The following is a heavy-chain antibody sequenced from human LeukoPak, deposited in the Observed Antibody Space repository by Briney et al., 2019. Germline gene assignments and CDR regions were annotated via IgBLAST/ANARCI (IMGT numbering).Heavy chain of an antibody. J-gene: IGHJ3*02. CDR3: ARRPIAYYDSSGHLENAFDI. CDR1: GGSISSSNW. V-gene: IGHV4-4*02. D-gene: IGHD3-22*01. CDR2: IYHSGST. Sequence: SETLSLTCAVSGGSISSSNWWSWVRQPPGKGLEWIGEIYHSGSTNYNPSLKSRVTISVDKSKNQFSLKLSSVTAADTAVYYCARRPIAYYDSSGHLENAFDIWGQGTMVTVSS.